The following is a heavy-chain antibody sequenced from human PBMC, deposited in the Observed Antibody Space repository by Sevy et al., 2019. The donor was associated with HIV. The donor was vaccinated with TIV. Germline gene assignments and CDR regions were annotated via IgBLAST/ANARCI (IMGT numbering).Heavy chain of an antibody. CDR1: GFTFGNYA. V-gene: IGHV3-9*01. CDR2: ISWNSGSM. Sequence: GGSLRLSCAGSGFTFGNYAMYWVRQSPGKGLEWVSGISWNSGSMGYADALEGRFTISRDNANNSLHLEMNSLRPEDTALYYCAKGVSGGNSGAAFDYWGQGTRFTVSS. D-gene: IGHD2-15*01. J-gene: IGHJ4*02. CDR3: AKGVSGGNSGAAFDY.